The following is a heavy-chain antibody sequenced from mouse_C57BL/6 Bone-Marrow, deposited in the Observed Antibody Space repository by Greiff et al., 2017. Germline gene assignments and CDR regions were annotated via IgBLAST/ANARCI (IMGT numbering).Heavy chain of an antibody. CDR2: IYPGSGST. J-gene: IGHJ4*01. Sequence: VKLQESGAELVKPGASVKMSCKASGYTFTSYWITWVKQRPGQGLEWIGDIYPGSGSTNYNEKFKSKATLTVDTSSSTAYMQLSSLTSEDSAVYYCARVSYYYAMDYWGQGTSVTVSS. V-gene: IGHV1-55*01. D-gene: IGHD6-2*01. CDR1: GYTFTSYW. CDR3: ARVSYYYAMDY.